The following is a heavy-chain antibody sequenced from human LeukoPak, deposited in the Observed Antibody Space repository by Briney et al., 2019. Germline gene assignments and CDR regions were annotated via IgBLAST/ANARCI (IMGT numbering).Heavy chain of an antibody. CDR2: IYSGGST. D-gene: IGHD6-19*01. CDR3: ARDHRIAVARWFDP. Sequence: GGSLRLSCAASGFTVSSNYMSWVRQAPGKGLEWVSVIYSGGSTYYADSVKGRFTISRDNSKNTLYLQMDSLRAEDTAVYYCARDHRIAVARWFDPWGQGTLVTVSS. J-gene: IGHJ5*02. V-gene: IGHV3-66*01. CDR1: GFTVSSNY.